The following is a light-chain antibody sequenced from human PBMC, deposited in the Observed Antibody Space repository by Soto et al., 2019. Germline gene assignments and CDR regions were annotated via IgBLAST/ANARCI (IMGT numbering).Light chain of an antibody. J-gene: IGLJ1*01. CDR2: EVT. CDR1: SDDIGRYNH. V-gene: IGLV2-14*01. CDR3: ASYRTINTYV. Sequence: LTQSASVSGSPGQSITVSCTGTSDDIGRYNHVSWYQQHPGKAPKLMISEVTNRPSGVSNRFSGSKSGNTASLTISRLQAEDEADYYCASYRTINTYVFGTGTKVTVL.